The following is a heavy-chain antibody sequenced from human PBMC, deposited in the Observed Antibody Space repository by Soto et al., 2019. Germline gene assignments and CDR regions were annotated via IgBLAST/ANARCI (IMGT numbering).Heavy chain of an antibody. CDR2: IDTSGTKI. D-gene: IGHD3-3*01. CDR1: GYTFSDYY. V-gene: IGHV3-11*01. J-gene: IGHJ4*01. CDR3: ASHYDMWSGYLSPVDY. Sequence: PGGSLRLSCAASGYTFSDYYMSWIRQAPGKGLEWISYIDTSGTKIYYADSVKGRFTITRDNAKNSLYLEMNSLRDEDTAVYYCASHYDMWSGYLSPVDYWGHGTLVTVSS.